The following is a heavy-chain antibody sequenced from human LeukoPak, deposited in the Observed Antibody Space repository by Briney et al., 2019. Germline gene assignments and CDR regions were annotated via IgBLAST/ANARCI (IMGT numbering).Heavy chain of an antibody. V-gene: IGHV3-23*01. CDR3: AKDAPGYYDVDYFDY. CDR2: ISASGGST. J-gene: IGHJ4*02. D-gene: IGHD3-10*02. CDR1: GFTFSSYA. Sequence: PGGSLRLSCAASGFTFSSYAMSWVRQAPGKGLECVSGISASGGSTYYADSVKGRFTISRDNSKNTLYLQMNSLRAEDTAVYYCAKDAPGYYDVDYFDYWGQGTLVTVSS.